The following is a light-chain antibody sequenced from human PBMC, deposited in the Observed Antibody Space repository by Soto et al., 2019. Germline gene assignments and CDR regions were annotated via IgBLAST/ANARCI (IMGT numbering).Light chain of an antibody. Sequence: EIVLTQSPPTLSLSPGERATLSCRPSQSVSSYLAWYQQKPGQAPRLLIYDASNRATGIPARFSGSGSGTDFTLTISSLEPEDFAVYYCQQRSNWPPLTFGGGTKVDIK. CDR1: QSVSSY. J-gene: IGKJ4*01. CDR3: QQRSNWPPLT. CDR2: DAS. V-gene: IGKV3-11*01.